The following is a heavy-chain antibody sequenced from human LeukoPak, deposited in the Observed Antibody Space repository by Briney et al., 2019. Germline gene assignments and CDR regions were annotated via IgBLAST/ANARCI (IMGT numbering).Heavy chain of an antibody. CDR3: ARHKTLAVADC. CDR2: IYYSGST. D-gene: IGHD6-19*01. V-gene: IGHV4-39*01. J-gene: IGHJ4*02. CDR1: GGSISSSSYY. Sequence: SETLSLTCTVSGGSISSSSYYWGWIRQPPGKGLEWIGSIYYSGSTYYNPSLKSRVTISVDTSKNQFSLKLSSVTAADTAVYYCARHKTLAVADCWGQGTLVTVSS.